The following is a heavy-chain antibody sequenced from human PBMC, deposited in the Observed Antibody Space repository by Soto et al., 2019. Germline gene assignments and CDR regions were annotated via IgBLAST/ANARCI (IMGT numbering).Heavy chain of an antibody. Sequence: EVQLVESGGGLVKPGGSLRLSCAASGFTFSRYGMNWLRQAPWKGLEWVASISSSTSYVYYADSVKGRFSTSRDNAKNILYLEMYGLRTEDTAVYYCARDPSEGRVGNWFESWGQGTLGTVSS. CDR2: ISSSTSYV. CDR1: GFTFSRYG. D-gene: IGHD2-2*01. J-gene: IGHJ5*01. V-gene: IGHV3-21*02. CDR3: ARDPSEGRVGNWFES.